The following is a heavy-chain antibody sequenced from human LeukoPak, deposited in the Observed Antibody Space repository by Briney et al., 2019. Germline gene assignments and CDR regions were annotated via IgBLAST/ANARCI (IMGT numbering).Heavy chain of an antibody. D-gene: IGHD6-19*01. CDR3: ASTLIGIAVAGTVY. V-gene: IGHV4-4*02. J-gene: IGHJ4*02. Sequence: PSGTLSLTCAVSGGSISSSNWRSWVRQPPGKGLEWIGEIYHSGSTNYNPSLKSRVTISVDKSKNQFSLKLSSVTAADTAVYYCASTLIGIAVAGTVYWGQGTLVTVSS. CDR2: IYHSGST. CDR1: GGSISSSNW.